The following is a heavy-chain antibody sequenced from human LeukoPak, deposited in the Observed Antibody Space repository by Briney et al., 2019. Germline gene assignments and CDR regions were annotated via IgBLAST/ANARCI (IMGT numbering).Heavy chain of an antibody. V-gene: IGHV4-34*01. Sequence: SETLSLTCAVYGGSFSGYYWSWIRQPPGKGLEWIGEINHSGSTNYNPSLKSRVTISVDTSKNQFSLKLSSMTAADTAVYYCARWSSNWGQGTLVTVSS. CDR2: INHSGST. J-gene: IGHJ4*02. CDR1: GGSFSGYY. CDR3: ARWSSN.